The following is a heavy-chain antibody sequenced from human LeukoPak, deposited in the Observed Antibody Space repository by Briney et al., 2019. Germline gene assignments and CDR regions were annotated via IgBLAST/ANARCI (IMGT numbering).Heavy chain of an antibody. D-gene: IGHD6-13*01. J-gene: IGHJ4*02. CDR2: IYHSGST. Sequence: SETLSLICTVSGYSISSGYYWGWIRQPPGKGLEWIGSIYHSGSTYYNPSLKSRVTISVDTSKNQFSLRLSSVTAADTAVYYCARVTGYVMEDYFDYWGQGTLVTVSS. CDR1: GYSISSGYY. CDR3: ARVTGYVMEDYFDY. V-gene: IGHV4-38-2*02.